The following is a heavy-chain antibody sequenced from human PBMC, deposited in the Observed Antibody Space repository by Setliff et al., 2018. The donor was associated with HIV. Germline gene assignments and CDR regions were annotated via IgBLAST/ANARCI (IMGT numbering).Heavy chain of an antibody. V-gene: IGHV5-10-1*01. J-gene: IGHJ6*03. Sequence: GASMKISCEGSGYSFISQWNRWVRQMAGRGKEGLGRIDPSDSFTKYSPSFEGHVTISTDKSIRNVYLEWRSLKASDTAIYYCARDVAPADRGREFAFYMDVWGKGTSVIVSS. CDR2: IDPSDSFT. D-gene: IGHD3-10*01. CDR1: GYSFISQW. CDR3: ARDVAPADRGREFAFYMDV.